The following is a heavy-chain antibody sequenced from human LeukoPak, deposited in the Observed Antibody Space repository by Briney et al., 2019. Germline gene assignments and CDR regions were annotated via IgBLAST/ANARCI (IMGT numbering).Heavy chain of an antibody. Sequence: SVKVSCKASGGTFSSYAISWVRQAPGQGLEWMGRIIPILGIANYAQKFQGRVTITADKSTSTAYMELSSLRSEDTAVYYCARDPLDYGDYVFDYWGQGTLVTVSS. J-gene: IGHJ4*02. CDR3: ARDPLDYGDYVFDY. CDR2: IIPILGIA. CDR1: GGTFSSYA. V-gene: IGHV1-69*04. D-gene: IGHD4-17*01.